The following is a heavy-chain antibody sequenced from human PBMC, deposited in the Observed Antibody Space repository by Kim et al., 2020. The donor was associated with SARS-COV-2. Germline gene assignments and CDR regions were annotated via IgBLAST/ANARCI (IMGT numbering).Heavy chain of an antibody. CDR3: IRVTTRKLDY. Sequence: GGSLRLSCAASGFTFSAYFMGWARQAPGRGLEWLSYISSSGQATHYTDAVRGRLTISRDNAKHLLYLQMSNLRTEYTAVYYSIRVTTRKLDYWVLGTLVT. J-gene: IGHJ4*02. CDR1: GFTFSAYF. V-gene: IGHV3-11*01. CDR2: ISSSGQAT.